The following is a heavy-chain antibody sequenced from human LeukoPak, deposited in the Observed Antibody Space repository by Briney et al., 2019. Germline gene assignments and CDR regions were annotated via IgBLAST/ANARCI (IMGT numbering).Heavy chain of an antibody. CDR1: GFTLSNTW. CDR2: IKQDGSEK. Sequence: PGGSLRLSCAASGFTLSNTWMSWVRQAPGKGLEWVANIKQDGSEKYYVDSVKGRFTISRDNAKSSLYLQMNSLRIEDTAVYYCARGGAFYYGLWGQGTQVTVSS. CDR3: ARGGAFYYGL. J-gene: IGHJ4*02. V-gene: IGHV3-7*05. D-gene: IGHD3-10*01.